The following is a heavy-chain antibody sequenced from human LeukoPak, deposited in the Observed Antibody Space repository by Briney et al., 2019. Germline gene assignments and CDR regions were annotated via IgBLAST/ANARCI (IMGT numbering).Heavy chain of an antibody. D-gene: IGHD6-6*01. J-gene: IGHJ4*02. CDR1: GYTFSSYS. V-gene: IGHV1-18*01. CDR2: ISTYNGNT. Sequence: GASVKVSCKASGYTFSSYSTNWVRQAPGQGLEWMGWISTYNGNTNYAQKLQGRVTMTTDTSTSTAYMELRSLRSDDRAVYYCAKDRWREGSSSFDNWGQGTLVTVSS. CDR3: AKDRWREGSSSFDN.